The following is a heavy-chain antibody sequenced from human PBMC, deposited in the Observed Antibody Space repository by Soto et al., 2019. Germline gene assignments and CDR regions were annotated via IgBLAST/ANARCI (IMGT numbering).Heavy chain of an antibody. CDR1: GFTFDDYG. V-gene: IGHV3-20*04. CDR3: AREQWLVEPGEPEYYFDY. Sequence: EVQLVESGGGVVRPGGSLRLSCAASGFTFDDYGMSWVRQAPGKGLEWVSGINWNGGSTGYADSVKGRFTISRDNAKNSLYLQMNSLRAEDTALYYCAREQWLVEPGEPEYYFDYWGQGTLVTVSS. D-gene: IGHD6-19*01. CDR2: INWNGGST. J-gene: IGHJ4*02.